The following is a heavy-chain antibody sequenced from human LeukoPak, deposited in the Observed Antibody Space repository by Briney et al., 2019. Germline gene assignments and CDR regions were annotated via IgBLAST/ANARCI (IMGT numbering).Heavy chain of an antibody. CDR2: FDPEDGKT. V-gene: IGHV1-24*01. CDR1: GHTLTELS. Sequence: GASVKVSCKVSGHTLTELSMFWVRQAPGKGLEWMGSFDPEDGKTVYAQKFQGRVTMSEDTSTDTVYMELSSLRSEDTAVYYCATGYLVTAGLMDVWGQGTTVTVSS. J-gene: IGHJ6*02. CDR3: ATGYLVTAGLMDV. D-gene: IGHD6-13*01.